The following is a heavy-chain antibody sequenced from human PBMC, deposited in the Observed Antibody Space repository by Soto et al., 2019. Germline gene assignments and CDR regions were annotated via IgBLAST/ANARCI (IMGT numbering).Heavy chain of an antibody. CDR1: GYTFTSYA. J-gene: IGHJ4*02. V-gene: IGHV1-3*01. Sequence: QVQLVQSGAEVKKPGASAKVSCEASGYTFTSYAMHWVRQAPGQRLEWMGWINAGNGNTKYSQKFQGRVTITRDTSASTAYMELSSLRSEDTAVYYCARGLNGYLHYFDYWGQGTLVTVSS. D-gene: IGHD5-18*01. CDR2: INAGNGNT. CDR3: ARGLNGYLHYFDY.